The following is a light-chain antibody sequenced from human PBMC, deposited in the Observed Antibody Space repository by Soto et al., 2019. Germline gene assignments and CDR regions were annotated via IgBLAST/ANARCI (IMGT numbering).Light chain of an antibody. CDR1: SSNIGSNY. V-gene: IGLV1-47*01. CDR3: AAWDDSLSGRVV. J-gene: IGLJ2*01. CDR2: RNN. Sequence: QSVLTQPPSASGTPGQRVTISCSGSSSNIGSNYVYWYQQLPGTAPKLLIYRNNQRPSGVPDRFFGSKSGTSASLAISGLRSEDEADYYCAAWDDSLSGRVVFGGGTQLTVL.